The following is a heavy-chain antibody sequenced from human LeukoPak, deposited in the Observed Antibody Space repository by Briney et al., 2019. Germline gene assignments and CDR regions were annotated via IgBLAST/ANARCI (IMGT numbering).Heavy chain of an antibody. J-gene: IGHJ4*02. Sequence: SETLSLTCTVSGGSISSYYWSWIRQPPGKGLEWIGYIYYSGSTNYNPSLQSRVTISVDTSKNQLSLKLSSVTAADTAVYYCARAPRFDGEGYFDYCGQGTLVTVSS. CDR3: ARAPRFDGEGYFDY. V-gene: IGHV4-59*01. CDR2: IYYSGST. D-gene: IGHD3-3*01. CDR1: GGSISSYY.